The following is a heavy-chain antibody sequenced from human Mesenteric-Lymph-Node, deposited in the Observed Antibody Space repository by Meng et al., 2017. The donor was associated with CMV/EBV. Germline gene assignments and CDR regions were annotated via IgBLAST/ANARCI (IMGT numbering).Heavy chain of an antibody. V-gene: IGHV3-48*01. Sequence: GESLKISCAASGFTFSDFGMNWVRQAPGKGLEWVSYISTTGSTIRYADSVKGRFTISRDNSKNTLYLQMNSLRAEDTAVYYCASPYYDFWSGYTYYYYYGMDVWGQGTTVTVSS. CDR1: GFTFSDFG. CDR3: ASPYYDFWSGYTYYYYYGMDV. J-gene: IGHJ6*02. CDR2: ISTTGSTI. D-gene: IGHD3-3*01.